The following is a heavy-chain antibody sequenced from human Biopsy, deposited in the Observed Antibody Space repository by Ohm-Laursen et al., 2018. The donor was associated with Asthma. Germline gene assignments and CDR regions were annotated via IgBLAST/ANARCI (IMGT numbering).Heavy chain of an antibody. Sequence: SETLSLTCPVSGGSISSGGYYWSWIRQHPGKGLEWIGYIYYSGSTYYNPSLKSRVTISVDTSKNQFSLKLSSVTAADTAVYYCARSAKTIFGVVMGSYYYGMDVWGQGTTVTVSS. CDR3: ARSAKTIFGVVMGSYYYGMDV. V-gene: IGHV4-31*02. J-gene: IGHJ6*02. CDR1: GGSISSGGYY. CDR2: IYYSGST. D-gene: IGHD3-3*01.